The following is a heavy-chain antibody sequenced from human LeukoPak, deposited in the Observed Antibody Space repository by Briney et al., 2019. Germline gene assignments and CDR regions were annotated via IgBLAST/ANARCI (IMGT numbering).Heavy chain of an antibody. J-gene: IGHJ4*02. V-gene: IGHV3-48*01. CDR3: ARELVVPVAH. Sequence: GGSLRLSCAASGFTFSVYSMNWVRQAPGKGLEWVSYISSSSSTIYYADSVKGRFTISRDNAKNSLYLQMSSLRAEDTGVYYCARELVVPVAHWGQGTLVTVSS. CDR1: GFTFSVYS. D-gene: IGHD2-2*01. CDR2: ISSSSSTI.